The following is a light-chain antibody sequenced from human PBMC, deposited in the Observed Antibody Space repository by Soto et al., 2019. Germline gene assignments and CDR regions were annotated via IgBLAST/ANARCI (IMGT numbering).Light chain of an antibody. Sequence: DLQMTQSPSTLSASVGDRVTITCRASQSISGWLAWYQQKPGKAPNLLIYKASSLESGVPSRFSGSGSGTEFTLTISSLQPDDFAVNYCQQYHSSPSTFGQGTRLEIK. J-gene: IGKJ5*01. CDR1: QSISGW. V-gene: IGKV1-5*03. CDR2: KAS. CDR3: QQYHSSPST.